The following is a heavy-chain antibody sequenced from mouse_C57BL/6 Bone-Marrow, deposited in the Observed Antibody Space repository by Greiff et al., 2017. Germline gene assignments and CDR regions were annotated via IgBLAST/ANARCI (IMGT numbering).Heavy chain of an antibody. CDR2: FDPEDGET. CDR1: GFNIKDYY. CDR3: AIPAKRYYAMDY. V-gene: IGHV14-2*01. J-gene: IGHJ4*01. Sequence: VQLQQSGAELVKPGASVKLSCTASGFNIKDYYMHWVKQRTEQGLAWIGRFDPEDGETKSAPKFQGKATITADTSSNTAYLQLSSLTSEDTAVYYCAIPAKRYYAMDYWGQGTSVTVSS.